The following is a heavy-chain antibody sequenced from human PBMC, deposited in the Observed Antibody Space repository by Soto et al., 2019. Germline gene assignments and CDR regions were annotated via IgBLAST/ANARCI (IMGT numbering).Heavy chain of an antibody. CDR1: GFTFTDYY. V-gene: IGHV3-11*01. CDR2: ISSTGATI. Sequence: QVRLVEAGGGLVKPGGSLRLSCAASGFTFTDYYMSWFRQAPGKGLEWVSQISSTGATIYYADSVKGRFTISRGNAEHSLYLQMTSLRGEHTAMYYCALRFMVRGAFDPWGQGTLVTVSS. J-gene: IGHJ5*02. D-gene: IGHD3-10*01. CDR3: ALRFMVRGAFDP.